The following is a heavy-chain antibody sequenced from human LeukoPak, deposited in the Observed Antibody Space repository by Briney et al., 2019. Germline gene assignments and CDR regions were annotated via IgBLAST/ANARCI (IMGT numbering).Heavy chain of an antibody. Sequence: GGTLRLSCAASGFTFRTTWMSWVRQAPGKGLEWVSYISSSGSTIYYADSVKGRFTISRDNAKNSLYLQMNSLRAEDTAVYYCARARRYSYGYDYWGQGTLVTVSS. V-gene: IGHV3-11*01. CDR1: GFTFRTTW. D-gene: IGHD5-18*01. J-gene: IGHJ4*02. CDR3: ARARRYSYGYDY. CDR2: ISSSGSTI.